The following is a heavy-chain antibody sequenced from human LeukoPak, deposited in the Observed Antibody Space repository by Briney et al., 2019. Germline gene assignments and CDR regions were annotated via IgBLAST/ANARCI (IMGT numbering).Heavy chain of an antibody. D-gene: IGHD4-17*01. V-gene: IGHV3-11*01. CDR3: ATTTTVTTHYYYYGMDV. J-gene: IGHJ6*02. CDR1: GFSFRDYY. CDR2: ISSSGSTI. Sequence: GGSLRLSCAGSGFSFRDYYMSWIRQAPGKGLEWVSYISSSGSTIFYADSVKGRFTISRDNAKNSLYLQMNSLRTEDTAVYYCATTTTVTTHYYYYGMDVWGQGTTVTASS.